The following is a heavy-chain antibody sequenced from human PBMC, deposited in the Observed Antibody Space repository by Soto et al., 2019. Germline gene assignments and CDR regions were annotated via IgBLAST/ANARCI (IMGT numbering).Heavy chain of an antibody. CDR3: ARWSDSSGWYGNYYYGMDV. D-gene: IGHD6-19*01. CDR2: IYYRGNA. V-gene: IGHV4-39*07. J-gene: IGHJ6*02. CDR1: DDSINSDKYY. Sequence: SETPSRTCSVSDDSINSDKYYWGWIRQPPGKGLEWIGSIYYRGNAYYNPSLQTRVTISLDTSKNQFSLKLSSVTAADTAVYYCARWSDSSGWYGNYYYGMDVWGQGTTVTVSS.